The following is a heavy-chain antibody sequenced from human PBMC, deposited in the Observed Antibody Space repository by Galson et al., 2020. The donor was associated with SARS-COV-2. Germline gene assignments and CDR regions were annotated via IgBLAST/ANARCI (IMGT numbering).Heavy chain of an antibody. J-gene: IGHJ6*03. CDR2: ISAYNGNT. CDR1: GYTFTSYG. Sequence: ASVKVSCKASGYTFTSYGISWVRQAPGQGLEWMGWISAYNGNTNYEQKLQGRVTMTTDTSTSTAYMELRSLRSDDTAVYYCARDQDILTGYAGGIDYYYYMDVWGKGTTVTVSS. D-gene: IGHD3-9*01. V-gene: IGHV1-18*04. CDR3: ARDQDILTGYAGGIDYYYYMDV.